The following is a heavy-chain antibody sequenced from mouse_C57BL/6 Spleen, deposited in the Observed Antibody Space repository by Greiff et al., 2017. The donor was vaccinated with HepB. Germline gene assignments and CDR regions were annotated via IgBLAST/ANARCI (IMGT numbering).Heavy chain of an antibody. CDR1: GFTFSDFY. V-gene: IGHV7-1*01. CDR3: ARDSPYGYDGSYWYFDV. Sequence: EVKVVESGGGLVQSGRSLRLSCATSGFTFSDFYMEWVRQAPGKGLEWIAASRNKANDYTTEYSASVKGRFIVSRDTSQSILYLQMNALRAEDTAIYYCARDSPYGYDGSYWYFDVWGTGTTVTVSS. J-gene: IGHJ1*03. CDR2: SRNKANDYTT. D-gene: IGHD2-2*01.